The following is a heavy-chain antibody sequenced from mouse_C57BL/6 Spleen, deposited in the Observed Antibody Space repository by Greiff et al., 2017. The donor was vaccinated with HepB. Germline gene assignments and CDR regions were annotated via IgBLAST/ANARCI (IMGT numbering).Heavy chain of an antibody. CDR3: ARWGLRREFYAMDY. V-gene: IGHV1-82*01. CDR1: GYAFSSSW. J-gene: IGHJ4*01. CDR2: IYPGDGDT. D-gene: IGHD2-2*01. Sequence: VQLQQSGPELVKPGASVKISCKASGYAFSSSWMNWVKQRPGKGLEWIGRIYPGDGDTNYNGKFKGKATLTADKSSSTAYMQLSSLTSEDSAVYFCARWGLRREFYAMDYWGQGTSVTVSS.